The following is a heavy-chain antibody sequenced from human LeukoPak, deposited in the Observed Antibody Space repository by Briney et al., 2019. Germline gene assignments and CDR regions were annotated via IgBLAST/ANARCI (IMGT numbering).Heavy chain of an antibody. D-gene: IGHD3-22*01. J-gene: IGHJ4*02. CDR1: GGSFSGYY. CDR3: ARSAGYYDSSAYGDY. V-gene: IGHV4-34*01. CDR2: IYHSGST. Sequence: PSETLSLTCAVYGGSFSGYYWSWIRQPPGQGLEWIGSIYHSGSTYYNPSLKSRVTISVDTSKNQFSLKLSSVTAADTAVYYCARSAGYYDSSAYGDYWGQGTLVTVSS.